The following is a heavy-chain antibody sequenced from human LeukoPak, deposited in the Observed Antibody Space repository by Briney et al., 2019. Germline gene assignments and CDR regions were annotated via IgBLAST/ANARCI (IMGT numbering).Heavy chain of an antibody. Sequence: SETLSLTCTVSGGSISSYYWSWIRQPPGKGLEWIGYIYYSGSTNYNPSLKSRVTTSVDTSKNQLSLKLTSVSDADTAVYYCARSYYYDSSGYWPNWFDPWGQGTLVTVSS. CDR3: ARSYYYDSSGYWPNWFDP. CDR1: GGSISSYY. D-gene: IGHD3-22*01. J-gene: IGHJ5*02. CDR2: IYYSGST. V-gene: IGHV4-59*08.